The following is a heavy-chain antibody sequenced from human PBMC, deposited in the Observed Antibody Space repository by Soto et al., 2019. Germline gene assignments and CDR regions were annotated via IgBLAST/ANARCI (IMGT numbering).Heavy chain of an antibody. Sequence: SETLSLTCTVSGGSISSGDYYWSWIRQPPGKGLEWIGYIYYSGSTYYNPSLKSRVTISVDTSKNQFSLKLSSVTAADTAVYYCARGNFGRLWFDPWGQGTLVTVSS. V-gene: IGHV4-30-4*01. CDR2: IYYSGST. CDR1: GGSISSGDYY. J-gene: IGHJ5*02. CDR3: ARGNFGRLWFDP. D-gene: IGHD1-7*01.